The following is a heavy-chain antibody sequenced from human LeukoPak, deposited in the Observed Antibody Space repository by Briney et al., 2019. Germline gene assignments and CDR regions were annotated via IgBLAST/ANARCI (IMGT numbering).Heavy chain of an antibody. CDR1: GGSISSYY. CDR3: AREGIAAAGTFDP. J-gene: IGHJ5*02. Sequence: PSETLSLTCTVSGGSISSYYWSWIRQPPGKGLELNGYIYYSGSTNYNTSLKSRVTISVDTSKNQFSLKLSSVTAADTAVYYCAREGIAAAGTFDPWGQGTLVTVSS. D-gene: IGHD6-13*01. CDR2: IYYSGST. V-gene: IGHV4-59*01.